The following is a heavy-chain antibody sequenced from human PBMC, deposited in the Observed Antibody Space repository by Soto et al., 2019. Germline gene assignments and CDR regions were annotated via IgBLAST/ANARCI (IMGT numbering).Heavy chain of an antibody. V-gene: IGHV4-34*01. Sequence: QVQLQQWGAGLLKPSETLSLTCAVYGKSLSGYYWSWIRQPPGKALEWIGEINHSGNTNYNPSLKSRVTISVDTSKNQLFLSRSSVTAADTAMYYCARHHVRGRTIAGAAEFWGQGTLVTVSS. D-gene: IGHD1-26*01. CDR1: GKSLSGYY. CDR3: ARHHVRGRTIAGAAEF. CDR2: INHSGNT. J-gene: IGHJ4*02.